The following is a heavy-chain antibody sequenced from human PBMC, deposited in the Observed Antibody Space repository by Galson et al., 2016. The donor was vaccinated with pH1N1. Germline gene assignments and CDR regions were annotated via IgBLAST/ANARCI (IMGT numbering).Heavy chain of an antibody. CDR3: SGRAGVAAAGSFDL. D-gene: IGHD6-13*01. CDR1: GYSFTTYW. V-gene: IGHV5-51*01. J-gene: IGHJ5*02. CDR2: IYPGDSDT. Sequence: QSGAEVKKPGESLKISCKGSGYSFTTYWIGWVRQMPGKGLEWMGTIYPGDSDTRYSPSFEGQVTMSADNPISTAYLTWSSLKASDTSMYYFSGRAGVAAAGSFDLWGQGTLLIVSS.